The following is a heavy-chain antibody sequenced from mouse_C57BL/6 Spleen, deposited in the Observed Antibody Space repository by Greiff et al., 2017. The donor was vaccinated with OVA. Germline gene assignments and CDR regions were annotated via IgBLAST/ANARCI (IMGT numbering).Heavy chain of an antibody. CDR2: ISSGGSYT. D-gene: IGHD4-1*01. CDR3: AGLTGSCDY. Sequence: EVMLVESGGDLVKPGGSLKLSCAASGFTFSSYGMSWVRQTPDKRLEWVATISSGGSYTYYPDSVKGRFTISRDNAKNTLYLQMSSLKSEDTAMYYCAGLTGSCDYWGQGTTLTVSS. V-gene: IGHV5-6*01. CDR1: GFTFSSYG. J-gene: IGHJ2*01.